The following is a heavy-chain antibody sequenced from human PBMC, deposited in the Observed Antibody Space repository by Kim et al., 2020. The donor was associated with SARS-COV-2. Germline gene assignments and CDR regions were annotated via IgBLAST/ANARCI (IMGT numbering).Heavy chain of an antibody. D-gene: IGHD2-2*01. CDR2: ISYDGSNK. CDR3: AREDIVVVPAAMGYYYYGMDV. Sequence: GGSLRLSCAASGFTFSSYAMHWVRQAPGKGLEWVAVISYDGSNKYYADSVKGRFTISRDNSKNTLYLQMNSLRAEDTAVYYCAREDIVVVPAAMGYYYYGMDVWGQGTTVTVSS. CDR1: GFTFSSYA. V-gene: IGHV3-30*04. J-gene: IGHJ6*02.